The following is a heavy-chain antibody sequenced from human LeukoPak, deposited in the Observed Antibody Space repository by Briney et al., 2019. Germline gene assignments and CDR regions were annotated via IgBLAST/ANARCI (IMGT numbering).Heavy chain of an antibody. Sequence: PSATLSLTCSVSGGSVSSYYWSWIRQPPGKGLEWIGYIYYSGSTNYDPSLKSRVTISVDTSKNQLSLKMSSVTAADTAVHYCATRRDGYNNWYFDLWGRGTLVTVSS. D-gene: IGHD5-24*01. CDR2: IYYSGST. J-gene: IGHJ2*01. V-gene: IGHV4-59*02. CDR1: GGSVSSYY. CDR3: ATRRDGYNNWYFDL.